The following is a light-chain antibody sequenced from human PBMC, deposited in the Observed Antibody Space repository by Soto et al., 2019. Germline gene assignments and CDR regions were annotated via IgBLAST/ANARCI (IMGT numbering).Light chain of an antibody. J-gene: IGLJ1*01. CDR3: CSYSGSNTPYV. V-gene: IGLV2-23*02. CDR2: EVS. CDR1: SSDVGSYNL. Sequence: QSVLTQPASVSGSPGQSITISCTGTSSDVGSYNLVSWYQQHPGKAPKLMIYEVSKRPSGVSNRFSASKSGNTASLTISGLQAEDEADYYCCSYSGSNTPYVFGTGTKVTVL.